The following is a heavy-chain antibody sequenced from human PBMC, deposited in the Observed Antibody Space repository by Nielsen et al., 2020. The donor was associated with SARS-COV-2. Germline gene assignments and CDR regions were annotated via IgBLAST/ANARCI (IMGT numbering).Heavy chain of an antibody. CDR1: GYTFTSYA. V-gene: IGHV1-3*01. D-gene: IGHD3-10*01. Sequence: ASVKVSCKASGYTFTSYAMHWVRQAPGQRLEWMGWINAGNGNTKYSQKFQGRVTITADESTSTAYMELSSLRSEDTAVYYCATHFGELLSLYDAFDIWGQGTMVTVSS. J-gene: IGHJ3*02. CDR2: INAGNGNT. CDR3: ATHFGELLSLYDAFDI.